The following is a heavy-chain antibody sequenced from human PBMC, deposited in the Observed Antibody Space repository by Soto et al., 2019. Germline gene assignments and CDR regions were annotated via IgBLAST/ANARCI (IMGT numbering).Heavy chain of an antibody. J-gene: IGHJ3*02. D-gene: IGHD6-13*01. CDR2: ISSGNDYI. CDR3: ARDLKGSNWYLAGFDI. V-gene: IGHV3-21*02. Sequence: EVQLVESGGGLVKPGGSLRLSCAASGFTFSSYSLNWVRQAPGKGLEWVSSISSGNDYIYYADSVKGRFTISRDNAKNSLYLQMNSLRAEDTAVYYCARDLKGSNWYLAGFDIWGQGTMVSVSS. CDR1: GFTFSSYS.